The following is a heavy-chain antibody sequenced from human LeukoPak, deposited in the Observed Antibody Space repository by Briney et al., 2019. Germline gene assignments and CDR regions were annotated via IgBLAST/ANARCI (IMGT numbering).Heavy chain of an antibody. Sequence: VASVKVSCKASGGTFSSYAISWVRQAPGQGLEWMGGIIPIFGTANYAQKLQGRVTMTTDTSTSTAYMELRSLRSDDTAVYYCARDKGNYHYCSSTSCHPFDPWGQGTLVTVSS. V-gene: IGHV1-69*05. CDR2: IIPIFGTA. CDR3: ARDKGNYHYCSSTSCHPFDP. D-gene: IGHD2-2*01. CDR1: GGTFSSYA. J-gene: IGHJ5*02.